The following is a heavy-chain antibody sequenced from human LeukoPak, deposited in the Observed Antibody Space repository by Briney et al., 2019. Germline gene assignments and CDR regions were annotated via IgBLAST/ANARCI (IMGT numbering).Heavy chain of an antibody. V-gene: IGHV3-48*04. Sequence: PGGSLRLSCAASGFPFNTYSMNWVRQAPGKGLEWVSYISSSSDTIYYADSVKGRSTISRDNAKNSLYLQMNSLRAEDTAVYYCARDTRGESDYWGQGTLVTVSS. CDR2: ISSSSDTI. D-gene: IGHD2-2*01. CDR1: GFPFNTYS. J-gene: IGHJ4*02. CDR3: ARDTRGESDY.